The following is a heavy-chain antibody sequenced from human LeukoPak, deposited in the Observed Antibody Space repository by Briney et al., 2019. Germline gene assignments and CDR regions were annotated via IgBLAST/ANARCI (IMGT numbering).Heavy chain of an antibody. CDR1: GFTFSSYS. CDR3: AKEAYIELATITPDY. D-gene: IGHD5-24*01. V-gene: IGHV3-21*01. J-gene: IGHJ4*02. CDR2: ISSSISYI. Sequence: GGSLRLSCAASGFTFSSYSMNWVRQAPGNGLEWVSSISSSISYIYYAGSGKGRFTISTDNANNSLYLQMNSLRAEDTAVYYCAKEAYIELATITPDYWGQGTLVTVSS.